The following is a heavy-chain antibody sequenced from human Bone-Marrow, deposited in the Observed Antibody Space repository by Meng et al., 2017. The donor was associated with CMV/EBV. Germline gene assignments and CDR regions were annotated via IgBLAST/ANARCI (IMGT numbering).Heavy chain of an antibody. CDR3: ARGGGPDY. CDR2: IKQDGSEK. D-gene: IGHD3-10*01. Sequence: GESLKISCAASGFTFSSYWMSWVRQAPGKGLEWVANIKQDGSEKYYVDSVKGRFTISRDNAKNTLYLQMNSLRAEDTAVYYCARGGGPDYWGQGTLVTVSS. CDR1: GFTFSSYW. J-gene: IGHJ4*02. V-gene: IGHV3-7*01.